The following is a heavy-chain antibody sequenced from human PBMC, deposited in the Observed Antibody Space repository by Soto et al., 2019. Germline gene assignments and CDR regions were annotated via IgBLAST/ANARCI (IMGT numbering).Heavy chain of an antibody. CDR2: ISAYNGNT. J-gene: IGHJ4*02. D-gene: IGHD3-10*01. Sequence: QVQLVQSGAEVKKPGASVKVSCKASGYTFTSYGISWVRQAPGQGLEWMGWISAYNGNTNYAQKLQGRVTMTTDTSTSTAYRELRSLRSDDTAVYYCAREGFRRLDPGKVDYWGQGTLVTVSS. CDR3: AREGFRRLDPGKVDY. V-gene: IGHV1-18*01. CDR1: GYTFTSYG.